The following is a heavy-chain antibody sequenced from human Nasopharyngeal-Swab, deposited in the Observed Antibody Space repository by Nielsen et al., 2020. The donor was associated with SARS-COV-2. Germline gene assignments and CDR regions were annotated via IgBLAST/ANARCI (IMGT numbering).Heavy chain of an antibody. D-gene: IGHD2-21*02. CDR2: IKQGGSEQ. J-gene: IGHJ3*02. CDR1: GFPFRNYY. Sequence: GESLKISGAASGFPFRNYYMTCVRQPPGKGLEWVANIKQGGSEQFYVDSVKGRFTISRDDAKNSVYLQMNSLRAEDTAVYYCARESVVTGMDDATDIWGQGTMVTVSS. V-gene: IGHV3-7*04. CDR3: ARESVVTGMDDATDI.